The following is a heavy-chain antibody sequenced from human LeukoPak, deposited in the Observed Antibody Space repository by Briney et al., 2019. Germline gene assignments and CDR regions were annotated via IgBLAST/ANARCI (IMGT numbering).Heavy chain of an antibody. CDR2: IYYSGST. CDR1: GGSISSYY. V-gene: IGHV4-59*01. J-gene: IGHJ4*02. CDR3: ARDSGSSSWFDY. Sequence: SSETLSLTCTVSGGSISSYYWSWIRQSPGKGLEWIGYIYYSGSTNYNPSLKSRVTISVDTSKNQFSLKLSSVTAADTAVYYCARDSGSSSWFDYWGQGTLVTVSS. D-gene: IGHD6-6*01.